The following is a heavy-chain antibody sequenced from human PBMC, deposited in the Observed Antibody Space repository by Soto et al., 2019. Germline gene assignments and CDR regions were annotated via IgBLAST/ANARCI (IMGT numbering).Heavy chain of an antibody. J-gene: IGHJ6*02. D-gene: IGHD2-2*01. V-gene: IGHV3-7*04. Sequence: EVQLVESGGGLVQPGGSLRLSCAASGFTFSSYWMSWVRQAPGKGLEWVANIKQDGSEKYYVDSVKGRFTISRDNAKNSLYLQMNSLRAEDTAVYYCARAEVVPAAMRYYYYYYGMDVWGQGTTVTVSS. CDR3: ARAEVVPAAMRYYYYYYGMDV. CDR2: IKQDGSEK. CDR1: GFTFSSYW.